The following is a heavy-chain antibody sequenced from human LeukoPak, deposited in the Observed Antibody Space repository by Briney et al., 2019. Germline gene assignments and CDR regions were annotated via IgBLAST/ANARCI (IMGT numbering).Heavy chain of an antibody. J-gene: IGHJ4*02. CDR3: ARAGYCSGGSCYVSLDY. CDR2: IYYSGST. D-gene: IGHD2-15*01. CDR1: GGSISSYY. V-gene: IGHV4-59*01. Sequence: PETLSLTCTVSGGSISSYYWSWIRQPPGKGLEWIGYIYYSGSTNYNPSLKSRVTISVDTSKNQFSLKLSSVTAADTAVYYCARAGYCSGGSCYVSLDYWGQGTLVTVSS.